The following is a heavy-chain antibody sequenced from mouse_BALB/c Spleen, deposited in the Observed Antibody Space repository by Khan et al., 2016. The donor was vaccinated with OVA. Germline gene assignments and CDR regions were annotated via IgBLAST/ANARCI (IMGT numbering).Heavy chain of an antibody. CDR2: ISYGGST. CDR1: GYSITSDYA. CDR3: ARKKYYGYAMDC. D-gene: IGHD1-1*01. J-gene: IGHJ4*01. V-gene: IGHV3-2*02. Sequence: VQLKQSGPGLVKPSQSLSLTCTVTGYSITSDYAWDWIRQFPGNKLEWMGYISYGGSTSYNPSLKSRISITRDTSKNQFFLQLNSVTTEDTATYYCARKKYYGYAMDCWGQGTSGTGSS.